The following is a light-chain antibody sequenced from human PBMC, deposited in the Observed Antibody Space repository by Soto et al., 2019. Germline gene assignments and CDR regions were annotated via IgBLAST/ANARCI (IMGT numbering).Light chain of an antibody. CDR3: CSYAGSSTYV. J-gene: IGLJ1*01. Sequence: QSALTQPASVSGSPGQSITISCTGTSSDVGSYNFVSWYQQHPGKAPKLMIYEASKRPSGVSNRFSGSKSGNTASLTISGLQPEDEADYYCCSYAGSSTYVFRAGTKLTVL. V-gene: IGLV2-23*01. CDR1: SSDVGSYNF. CDR2: EAS.